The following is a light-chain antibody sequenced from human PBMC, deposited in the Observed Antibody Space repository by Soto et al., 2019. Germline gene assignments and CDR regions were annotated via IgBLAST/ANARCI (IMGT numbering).Light chain of an antibody. CDR3: SSYTSGSTPVV. J-gene: IGLJ2*01. V-gene: IGLV2-14*03. CDR1: SSDVGGYNY. CDR2: DVS. Sequence: QSALTQPASVSGSPGQSITIYCTGNSSDVGGYNYVSWYQQHPGKAPKLMIDDVSNRPSGVSNRFSGSKSGNTASLTISGLQAEDEADYYCSSYTSGSTPVVFGGGTQLTVL.